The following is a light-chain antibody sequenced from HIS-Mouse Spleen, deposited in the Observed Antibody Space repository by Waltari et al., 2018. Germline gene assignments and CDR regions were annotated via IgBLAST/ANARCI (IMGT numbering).Light chain of an antibody. CDR2: EDN. J-gene: IGLJ3*02. CDR1: SGSIASNY. V-gene: IGLV6-57*02. CDR3: QSYDSSNSWV. Sequence: NFMLTQPHSVSESPGKTVTISCTGSSGSIASNYVQWYQQRPGSAPTTVIYEDNQRPSRVPDRFSGSIDSSSNSAPLTISGLKTEDEADYYCQSYDSSNSWVFGGGTKLTVL.